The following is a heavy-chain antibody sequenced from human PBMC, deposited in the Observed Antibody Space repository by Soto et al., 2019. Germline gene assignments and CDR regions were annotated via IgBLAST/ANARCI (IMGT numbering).Heavy chain of an antibody. D-gene: IGHD3-10*01. CDR1: GIPVSSNY. CDR3: ARDGPYYYASRMDV. J-gene: IGHJ6*02. CDR2: LHSGGDT. V-gene: IGHV3-53*04. Sequence: EVQLVESGGGLVQPGGSLRLSCVASGIPVSSNYMTWVRQAPGKGLEWVSVLHSGGDTYYANSVKGRFTISGHDSTNTVFLQMTSLTAEDTAVYYCARDGPYYYASRMDVWGHGTTVTVSS.